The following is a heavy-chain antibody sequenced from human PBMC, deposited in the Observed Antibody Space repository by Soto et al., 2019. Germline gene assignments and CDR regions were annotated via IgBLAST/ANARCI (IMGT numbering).Heavy chain of an antibody. CDR2: IYTSGST. Sequence: SDTLCLTWTVSGVSISSYFCSWIRQPAGKGLEWIGRIYTSGSTNYNPSLKSRVTMSVDTSKNQFSLKLSSVTAADTAVYYCARESTVVTLRTFDIWGQGTMVTVSS. D-gene: IGHD2-21*02. CDR3: ARESTVVTLRTFDI. V-gene: IGHV4-4*07. J-gene: IGHJ3*02. CDR1: GVSISSYF.